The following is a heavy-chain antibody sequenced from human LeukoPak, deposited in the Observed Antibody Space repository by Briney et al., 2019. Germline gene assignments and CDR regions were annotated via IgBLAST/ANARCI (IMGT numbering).Heavy chain of an antibody. J-gene: IGHJ6*03. V-gene: IGHV1-18*01. Sequence: ASVKVSCKASGYTFTSYGISWVRQAPGQGLEWMGWISAYNGNTNYAQKLQGRVTMTTDTSTSTAYMELRSLRSDDTAVYYCARVGADCSSTSCYRYYYYYMDVWGKGTTVTVSS. CDR3: ARVGADCSSTSCYRYYYYYMDV. CDR2: ISAYNGNT. CDR1: GYTFTSYG. D-gene: IGHD2-2*02.